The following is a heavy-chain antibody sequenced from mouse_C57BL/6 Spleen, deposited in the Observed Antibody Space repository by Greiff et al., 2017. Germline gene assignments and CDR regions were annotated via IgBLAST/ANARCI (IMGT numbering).Heavy chain of an antibody. D-gene: IGHD1-1*01. V-gene: IGHV1-69*01. CDR3: AREDYGSFDY. Sequence: VQLQQPGAELVMPGASVKLSCKASGYTFTSYWMHWVKQRPGQGLEWIGEIDPSDSYTNYNQQFKGKSTLTVDKSSSTAYMQLSSLTSEDSAVXYCAREDYGSFDYWGQGTTLTVSS. CDR1: GYTFTSYW. J-gene: IGHJ2*01. CDR2: IDPSDSYT.